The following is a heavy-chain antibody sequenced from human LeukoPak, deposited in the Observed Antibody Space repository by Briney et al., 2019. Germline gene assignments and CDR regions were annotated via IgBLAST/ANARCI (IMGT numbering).Heavy chain of an antibody. V-gene: IGHV4-59*01. CDR3: ARAYRYTAYYFDY. J-gene: IGHJ4*02. Sequence: SETLSLTCTLSGGSISNYYWSWIRQPPGKGLEWIGYIYYSGSTNYNPSLKSRVTISVDTSKNQFSLKLSSVTAADTAVYYCARAYRYTAYYFDYWGQGTLVTVSS. CDR1: GGSISNYY. D-gene: IGHD3-16*02. CDR2: IYYSGST.